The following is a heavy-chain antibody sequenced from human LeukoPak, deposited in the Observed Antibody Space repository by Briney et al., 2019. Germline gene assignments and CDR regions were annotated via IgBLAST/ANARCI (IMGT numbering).Heavy chain of an antibody. Sequence: SETLSLTCAVYGGSFSGYYWSWIRQPPGKGLEWIGEINHSGSTNYNPSLKSRVTISVDTSKNQFSLKLSSVTAADTAVYYCARGPQYSPIPDPFDYWGQGTLVTVSS. D-gene: IGHD5-12*01. CDR2: INHSGST. J-gene: IGHJ4*02. V-gene: IGHV4-34*01. CDR3: ARGPQYSPIPDPFDY. CDR1: GGSFSGYY.